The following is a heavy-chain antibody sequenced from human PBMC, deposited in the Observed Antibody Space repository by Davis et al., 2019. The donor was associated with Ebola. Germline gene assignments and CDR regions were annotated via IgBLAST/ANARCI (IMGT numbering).Heavy chain of an antibody. CDR3: ARDAKESHYGMDV. V-gene: IGHV1-18*01. J-gene: IGHJ6*02. CDR1: GYNYRSYG. CDR2: ISAYNGNI. Sequence: ASVKVSCKASGYNYRSYGISWVRQAPGQGLEWMGWISAYNGNIKSAQKFQGRVTMTTDTSTTTAYMELRSLRFDDTAVYYCARDAKESHYGMDVWGQGTTVTVSS.